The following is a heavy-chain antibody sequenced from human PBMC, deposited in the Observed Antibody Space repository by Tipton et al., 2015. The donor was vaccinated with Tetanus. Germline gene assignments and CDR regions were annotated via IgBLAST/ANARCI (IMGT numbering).Heavy chain of an antibody. CDR1: GFTFSSYW. Sequence: SLRLSCAASGFTFSSYWMTWVRQVPGKGVEWVANIKQDGSEKYYVDSVKGRFTMSRDNAKNSLYLQMNSLRAEDTAVYYCARRTNSGHVYNPLDLWGQGTMVTVSS. CDR3: ARRTNSGHVYNPLDL. D-gene: IGHD5-24*01. J-gene: IGHJ3*01. CDR2: IKQDGSEK. V-gene: IGHV3-7*01.